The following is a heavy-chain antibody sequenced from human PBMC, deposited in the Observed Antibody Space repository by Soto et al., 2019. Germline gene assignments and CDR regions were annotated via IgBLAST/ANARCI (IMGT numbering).Heavy chain of an antibody. J-gene: IGHJ4*02. V-gene: IGHV4-39*01. D-gene: IGHD2-21*01. Sequence: QLQLQESGPGLVKPSETLSLTCTVSGDSISITSYYWGWVRQPPGKGLEWIGSIHYSGSTHYNPSLQSRVTISGDASKKQFSLKLRSVTAADTAVYYCASTKDETLCFDYWGQGTLVTVSS. CDR2: IHYSGST. CDR3: ASTKDETLCFDY. CDR1: GDSISITSYY.